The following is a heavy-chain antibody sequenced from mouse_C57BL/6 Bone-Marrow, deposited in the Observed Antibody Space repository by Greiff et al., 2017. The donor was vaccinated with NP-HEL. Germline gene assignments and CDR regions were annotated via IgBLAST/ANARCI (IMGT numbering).Heavy chain of an antibody. D-gene: IGHD2-2*01. V-gene: IGHV7-3*01. CDR2: IRNKANGYTT. CDR1: GFTFTDYY. CDR3: ARNGYDGAWFAY. Sequence: EVQRVESGGGLVQPGGSLSLSCAASGFTFTDYYMSWVRQPPGKALEWLGFIRNKANGYTTEYSASVKGRFTISRDNSQSILYLQMNALRAEDSATYYCARNGYDGAWFAYWGQGTLVTVSA. J-gene: IGHJ3*01.